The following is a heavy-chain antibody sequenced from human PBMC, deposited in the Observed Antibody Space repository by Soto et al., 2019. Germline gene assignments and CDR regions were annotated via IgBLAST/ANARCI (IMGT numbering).Heavy chain of an antibody. J-gene: IGHJ4*02. CDR3: AKDRRAGGNYGFYSDF. V-gene: IGHV3-23*01. CDR1: GFTFSSYG. CDR2: SSATGAGT. D-gene: IGHD1-7*01. Sequence: GGSLSLSCAASGFTFSSYGMTWVRLAQGKGLEWVSFSSATGAGTYYADSVKGRFTISRNNSKNTLYLQMTSLRADDTAVYYCAKDRRAGGNYGFYSDFWGQGALVTVSS.